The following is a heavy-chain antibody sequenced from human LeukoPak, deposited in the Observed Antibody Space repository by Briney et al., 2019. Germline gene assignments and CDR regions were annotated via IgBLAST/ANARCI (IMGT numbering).Heavy chain of an antibody. CDR1: GFTFDDYA. V-gene: IGHV3-9*03. Sequence: TGGSLRLSCAASGFTFDDYAMHWVRQAPGKGLEWVSGISWNSGSIGYADSVKGRFTISRDNAKNSLYLQMNSLRAEDMALYYCAKGTHYDFWSGYYNYWGQGTLVTVSS. CDR3: AKGTHYDFWSGYYNY. D-gene: IGHD3-3*01. CDR2: ISWNSGSI. J-gene: IGHJ4*02.